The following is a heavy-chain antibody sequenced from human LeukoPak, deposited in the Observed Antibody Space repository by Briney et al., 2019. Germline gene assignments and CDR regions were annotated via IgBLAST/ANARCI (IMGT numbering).Heavy chain of an antibody. CDR2: MGGVGAST. CDR1: GFILRKYA. J-gene: IGHJ4*02. V-gene: IGHV3-23*01. Sequence: PGGSLRLSCAVCGFILRKYAMVGVREARGRGGEGVSVMGGVGASTHYSHSVKGRCTTSRDNSKNTFYLQMNTLRAEDTAVYYCAKVGGIQLWFKKPFDYWGQGTLVTVSS. D-gene: IGHD5-18*01. CDR3: AKVGGIQLWFKKPFDY.